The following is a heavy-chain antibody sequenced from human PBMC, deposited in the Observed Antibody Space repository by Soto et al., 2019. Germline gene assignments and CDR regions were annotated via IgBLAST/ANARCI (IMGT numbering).Heavy chain of an antibody. V-gene: IGHV4-61*01. CDR2: IYYSGST. Sequence: PSETLSLTCTVSGGSVSSGSYYWSWIRQPPGKGLEWIGYIYYSGSTNYNPSLKSRVTISVDTSKNQFSLKLSSVTAADTAVYYCARDIMVRGVHRPNYYYYGMDVWGQGTTVTVSS. D-gene: IGHD3-10*01. J-gene: IGHJ6*02. CDR3: ARDIMVRGVHRPNYYYYGMDV. CDR1: GGSVSSGSYY.